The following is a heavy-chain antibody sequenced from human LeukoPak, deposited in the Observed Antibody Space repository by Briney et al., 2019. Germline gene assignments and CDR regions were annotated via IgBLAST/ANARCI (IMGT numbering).Heavy chain of an antibody. CDR1: GGSFSGYY. CDR2: INHSGST. J-gene: IGHJ4*02. Sequence: PSETLSLTCAVYGGSFSGYYWSWIRQPPGKGLEWIGEINHSGSTNYNPSLKSRVTISVDTSKNQFSLKLSSVTAADTAVYYCASSDFWSGYYTHDYWGQGTLVTVSS. CDR3: ASSDFWSGYYTHDY. V-gene: IGHV4-34*01. D-gene: IGHD3-3*01.